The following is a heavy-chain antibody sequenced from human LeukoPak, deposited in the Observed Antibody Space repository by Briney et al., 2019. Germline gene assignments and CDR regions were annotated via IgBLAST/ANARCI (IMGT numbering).Heavy chain of an antibody. D-gene: IGHD2-8*01. Sequence: GGSLRLSCAASGFTFSNYGMHWVRQAPGKGLEWVAVISYDGSNKYYADSVKGRVTISRDNSKNTLYLQMNSLRAEDTAVYYCAKDGYCTNGVCWFDPWGQGTLVTVSS. CDR2: ISYDGSNK. J-gene: IGHJ5*02. CDR3: AKDGYCTNGVCWFDP. V-gene: IGHV3-30*18. CDR1: GFTFSNYG.